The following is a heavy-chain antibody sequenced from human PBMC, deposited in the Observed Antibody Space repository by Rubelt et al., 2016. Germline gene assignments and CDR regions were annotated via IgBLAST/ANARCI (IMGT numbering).Heavy chain of an antibody. V-gene: IGHV1-8*01. J-gene: IGHJ5*02. CDR2: MNPNSGNT. Sequence: QVQLVQSGAEVKKPGASVKVSCKASGYTFTSYDINWVRQATGQGLEWMGWMNPNSGNTGYEQRFQGRVTMTWSTSISTAYMELSSLRSEDTAVYYCARDQASPGAAPWGQGTLVTVSS. D-gene: IGHD7-27*01. CDR3: ARDQASPGAAP. CDR1: GYTFTSYD.